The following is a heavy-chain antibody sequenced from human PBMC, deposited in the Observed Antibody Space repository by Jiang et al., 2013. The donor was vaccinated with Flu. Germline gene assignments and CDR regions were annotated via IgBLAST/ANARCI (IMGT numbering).Heavy chain of an antibody. CDR3: AKRIKSSSPWSYFHY. CDR2: LTGSGDGT. D-gene: IGHD6-19*01. V-gene: IGHV3-23*01. Sequence: GGLVQPGGSLRLSCEVSGFTFSSYAMSWVRQAPGKGLEWVSTLTGSGDGTFYADSVKGRFTISRDNSKNMLYLQMNSLRAEDSAVYFCAKRIKSSSPWSYFHYWGQGTLVTVSS. CDR1: GFTFSSYA. J-gene: IGHJ4*02.